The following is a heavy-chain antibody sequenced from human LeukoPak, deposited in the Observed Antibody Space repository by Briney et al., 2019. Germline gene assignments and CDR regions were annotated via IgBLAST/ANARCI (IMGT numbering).Heavy chain of an antibody. CDR2: ISAYNGNT. J-gene: IGHJ4*02. Sequence: ASVKVSCKASGYTFTSYGISWVRQAPGQGLEWMGWISAYNGNTNYAQKLQGRVTMTTDTSTSTAYMELRSLRSDDTAVYYCASDVVVPGLFVFGYWGQGTLVTVSS. V-gene: IGHV1-18*01. CDR3: ASDVVVPGLFVFGY. D-gene: IGHD2-2*01. CDR1: GYTFTSYG.